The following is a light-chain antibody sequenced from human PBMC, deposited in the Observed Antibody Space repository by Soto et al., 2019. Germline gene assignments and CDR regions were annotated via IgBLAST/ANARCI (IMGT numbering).Light chain of an antibody. CDR2: GAS. CDR1: QSISSW. J-gene: IGKJ1*01. Sequence: DIQMTQSPSTLSASVGDRVTITCRASQSISSWLAWYQQKPGKAPQLLIYGASSLQSGVPSRFSGSGSGTQFTLSISSLQPDDIATYYCQQYNSYWTFGQGTKV. V-gene: IGKV1-5*01. CDR3: QQYNSYWT.